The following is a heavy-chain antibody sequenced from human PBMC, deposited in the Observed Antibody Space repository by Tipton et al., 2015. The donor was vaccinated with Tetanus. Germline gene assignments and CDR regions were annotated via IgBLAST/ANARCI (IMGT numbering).Heavy chain of an antibody. V-gene: IGHV1-69*06. D-gene: IGHD1-26*01. CDR3: ARDHDLGAPLDY. CDR1: GDTFSNYA. J-gene: IGHJ4*02. Sequence: QLVQSGAEVKKPGSSVKVSCKASGDTFSNYAISWVRQAPGQGLEWMGGIIPIFGTPYYAQNFQGRVSIAADTSTNTAYMNLYSLTSDDTAIYYCARDHDLGAPLDYWGQGTLATVSS. CDR2: IIPIFGTP.